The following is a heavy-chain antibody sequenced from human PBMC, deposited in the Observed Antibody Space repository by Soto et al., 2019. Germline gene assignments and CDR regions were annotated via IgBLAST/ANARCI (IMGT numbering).Heavy chain of an antibody. CDR1: GGSISSYY. CDR2: IYYSGST. V-gene: IGHV4-59*01. Sequence: SETLSLTCTVSGGSISSYYWSWIRQPPGKGLEWIGYIYYSGSTNYNPSLKSRVTISVDTSKNQFSLKLSSVTAADTAVYYCARGGSSWYAHWFDPWGQGTLVTVSS. D-gene: IGHD6-13*01. CDR3: ARGGSSWYAHWFDP. J-gene: IGHJ5*02.